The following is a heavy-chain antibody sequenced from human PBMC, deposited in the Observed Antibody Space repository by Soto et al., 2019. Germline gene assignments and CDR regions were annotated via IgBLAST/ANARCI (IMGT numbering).Heavy chain of an antibody. J-gene: IGHJ4*02. V-gene: IGHV1-46*01. CDR1: GYTFTSYY. D-gene: IGHD3-16*01. Sequence: QVQLVQSGAEVKKPGASVKVSCKASGYTFTSYYMHWVRQAPGQGLEWMGIIYPSGGSTTYAQKFQGRVTMTRDTSTSIVYMDLSSLRSEDTAVYYCARDGGRTAFSFDYWGQGTLVTVSS. CDR3: ARDGGRTAFSFDY. CDR2: IYPSGGST.